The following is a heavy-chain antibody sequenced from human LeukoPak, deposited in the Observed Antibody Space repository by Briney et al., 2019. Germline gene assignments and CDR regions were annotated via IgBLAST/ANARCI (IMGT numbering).Heavy chain of an antibody. D-gene: IGHD3-3*01. V-gene: IGHV3-30-3*01. Sequence: GRSLRLSCAASGFTFSSYAMHWVRQAPGKGLEWVAVISYDGSNKYYADSVKGRFTISRDNSKNTLYLQMNSLRAEDTAVYYCARSSPTIFGVVDRNGPFDYWGQGTLVTVSS. J-gene: IGHJ4*02. CDR2: ISYDGSNK. CDR1: GFTFSSYA. CDR3: ARSSPTIFGVVDRNGPFDY.